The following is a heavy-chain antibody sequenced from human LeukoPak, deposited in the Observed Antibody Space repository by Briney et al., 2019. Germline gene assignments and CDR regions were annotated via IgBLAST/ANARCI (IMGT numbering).Heavy chain of an antibody. V-gene: IGHV3-74*01. Sequence: GGSLRLSCAESGFTFTSHWMHWVRQAPGKGLVWVSHISDDGKKANYADSVKGRFTISRDAAKNTLHLQMDSLRVEDTAVYYCAASFRVTGTTYYYWGQGTLVTVSS. CDR2: ISDDGKKA. CDR3: AASFRVTGTTYYY. J-gene: IGHJ4*02. D-gene: IGHD1-20*01. CDR1: GFTFTSHW.